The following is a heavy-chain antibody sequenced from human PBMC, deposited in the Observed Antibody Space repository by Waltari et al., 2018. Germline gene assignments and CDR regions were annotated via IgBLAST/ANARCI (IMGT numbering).Heavy chain of an antibody. Sequence: VLLEESGPGLVKPSETLSLTCTVSGGSISGFYWTWIRQPPGKGLEYIGYIFYTGNHNYNPSLKSRVIISVDTSRNQFSLKMRSLTAADTAVYYCARLGGDRFGSLRHCGPASCTTWIDPWGRGTLVTVSS. CDR2: IFYTGNH. CDR1: GGSISGFY. V-gene: IGHV4-59*01. D-gene: IGHD2-2*01. J-gene: IGHJ5*02. CDR3: ARLGGDRFGSLRHCGPASCTTWIDP.